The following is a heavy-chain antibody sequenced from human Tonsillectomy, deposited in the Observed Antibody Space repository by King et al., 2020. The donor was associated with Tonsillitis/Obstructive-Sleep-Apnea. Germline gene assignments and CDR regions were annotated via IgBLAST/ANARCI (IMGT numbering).Heavy chain of an antibody. V-gene: IGHV2-26*01. D-gene: IGHD6-13*01. CDR1: GFSLNNPRMG. CDR2: VFSDDEK. CDR3: ALPYSTTVGYMDV. Sequence: TLQESGPVVVKPPETLMLTCTVSGFSLNNPRMGVSWVRQPPGRALEWLAHVFSDDEKSCSASLRTRLTVSKDPSKSQVVLILTNVDPADTATYYCALPYSTTVGYMDVWGKGTTVIVSS. J-gene: IGHJ6*03.